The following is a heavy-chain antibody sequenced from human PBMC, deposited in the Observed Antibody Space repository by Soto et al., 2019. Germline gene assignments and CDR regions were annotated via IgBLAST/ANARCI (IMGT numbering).Heavy chain of an antibody. Sequence: QVQLQQWGAGLLKPSETLSLTCAVYGGSFSGYYWTWIRQPPGTGLEWIGEINHSGSTNYNPSLKSRVTISVDTSKHQFSLKLTYVTAAATAVYYCARDKLTGLFDYWGQGTLVTVSS. J-gene: IGHJ4*02. D-gene: IGHD2-8*02. CDR3: ARDKLTGLFDY. CDR2: INHSGST. CDR1: GGSFSGYY. V-gene: IGHV4-34*01.